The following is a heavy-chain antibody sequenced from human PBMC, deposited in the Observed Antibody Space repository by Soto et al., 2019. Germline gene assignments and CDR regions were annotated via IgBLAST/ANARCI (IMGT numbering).Heavy chain of an antibody. J-gene: IGHJ5*02. V-gene: IGHV2-5*01. Sequence: QITLKESGPTLVKPTQTLTLTCTFSGFSLSTSGVGVGWIRQPPGKALEWLALIYWNDDTRYSPSLKSRLTITKDTSKNQVVLTMTNMDPVDTATYYCAHRGKISGGKNWFDPWGQGTLVTVSS. D-gene: IGHD3-10*01. CDR1: GFSLSTSGVG. CDR2: IYWNDDT. CDR3: AHRGKISGGKNWFDP.